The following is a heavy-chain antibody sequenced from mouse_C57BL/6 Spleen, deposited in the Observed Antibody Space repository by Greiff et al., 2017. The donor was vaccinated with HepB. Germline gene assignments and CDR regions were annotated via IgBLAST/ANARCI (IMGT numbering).Heavy chain of an antibody. D-gene: IGHD1-2*01. J-gene: IGHJ2*01. CDR3: ASWATAPFDY. CDR2: IWSGGST. Sequence: VKLMESGPGLVQPSQSLSITCTVSGFSLTSYGVHWVRQSPGKGLEWLGVIWSGGSTDYNAAFISRLSISKDNSKRQVFFKMNSLQAYDTAIYYCASWATAPFDYWGQGTTLTVSS. CDR1: GFSLTSYG. V-gene: IGHV2-2*01.